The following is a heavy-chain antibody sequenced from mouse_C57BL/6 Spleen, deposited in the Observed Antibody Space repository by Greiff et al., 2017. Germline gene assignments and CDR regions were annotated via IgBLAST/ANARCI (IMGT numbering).Heavy chain of an antibody. CDR2: IYPRSGNT. D-gene: IGHD1-3*01. Sequence: QVQLQQSGAELARPGASVKLSCKASGYTFTSYGISWVKQRSGQGLEWIGEIYPRSGNTYYNEKFKDKATLPADKSSSKAYRELLSLTSEDSAVYFCAPYKGAMDYWGQGTSVTVSS. CDR1: GYTFTSYG. J-gene: IGHJ4*01. CDR3: APYKGAMDY. V-gene: IGHV1-81*01.